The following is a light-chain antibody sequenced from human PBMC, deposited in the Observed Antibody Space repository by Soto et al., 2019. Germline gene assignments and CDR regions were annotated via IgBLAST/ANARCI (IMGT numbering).Light chain of an antibody. Sequence: QSALTQPPSASGSPGQSVTISCTGTSSDVGAYNYVSWYQQHPGKAPKLMIYEVSKRPSGVSNRFSASKSGNTAYLTISGLQAEDEADYYCNSYTTTYTLVFGTGTKVTVL. CDR2: EVS. J-gene: IGLJ1*01. CDR1: SSDVGAYNY. CDR3: NSYTTTYTLV. V-gene: IGLV2-14*01.